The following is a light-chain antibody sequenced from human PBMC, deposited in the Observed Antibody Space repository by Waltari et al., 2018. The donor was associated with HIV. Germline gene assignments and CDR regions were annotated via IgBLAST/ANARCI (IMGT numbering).Light chain of an antibody. J-gene: IGKJ1*01. V-gene: IGKV3-11*01. Sequence: EIVLTQSPATLSLSPGERATLSCRASQSVSSYLAWYQQKPGQAPRLLIYDASNRATGIPARFSGSGSGTDFTLTISSLEPEDFAVYYCQQRLLLKWTFGQGTKVEIK. CDR2: DAS. CDR3: QQRLLLKWT. CDR1: QSVSSY.